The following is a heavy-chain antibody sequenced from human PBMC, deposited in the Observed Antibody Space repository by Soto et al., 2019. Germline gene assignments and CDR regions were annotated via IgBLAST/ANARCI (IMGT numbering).Heavy chain of an antibody. D-gene: IGHD2-2*03. CDR1: GASISGFY. CDR3: VRDGSKTLRDWFDP. Sequence: ATLSLTCPVPGASISGFYRRWIRTSAGKGLGWIGRIYATGTTDYNPSLKSRFMMSVDTSKKQFSLKLRSVTAADTAVYYCVRDGSKTLRDWFDPWGQGISVTVSS. V-gene: IGHV4-4*07. CDR2: IYATGTT. J-gene: IGHJ5*02.